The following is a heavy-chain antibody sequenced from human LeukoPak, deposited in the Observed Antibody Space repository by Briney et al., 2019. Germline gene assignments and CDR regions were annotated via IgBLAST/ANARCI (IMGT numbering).Heavy chain of an antibody. CDR3: ARAQVDYNNGPGSRGYYSYGMDV. V-gene: IGHV4-59*01. D-gene: IGHD4-11*01. CDR2: IYYSGST. J-gene: IGHJ6*02. CDR1: GGSISTYY. Sequence: PSETLPLTCTVSGGSISTYYGNWIRQAPGKGLEWIGYIYYSGSTNYNPSPKSRVAMSVDTSRNQFSLKLSSVTAADTAVYYCARAQVDYNNGPGSRGYYSYGMDVWGRGTTVTVSS.